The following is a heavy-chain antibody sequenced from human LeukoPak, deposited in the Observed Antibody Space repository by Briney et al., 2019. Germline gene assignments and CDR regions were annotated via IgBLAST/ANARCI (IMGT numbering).Heavy chain of an antibody. D-gene: IGHD2/OR15-2a*01. J-gene: IGHJ4*02. V-gene: IGHV4-31*03. CDR3: ATKPNGISYLDY. CDR2: IYYSGTT. CDR1: GCSISGGDYF. Sequence: PSETLSLTCTVSGCSISGGDYFWSWIRQHPGKGLEWNGDIYYSGTTYYNPSLKSRVTVTVDTSKNEFSVKVNSVTAADTAVYYCATKPNGISYLDYWGRGTLVTVSS.